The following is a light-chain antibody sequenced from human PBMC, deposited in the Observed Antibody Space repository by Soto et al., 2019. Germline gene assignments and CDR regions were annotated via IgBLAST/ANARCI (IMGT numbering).Light chain of an antibody. CDR2: SDN. V-gene: IGLV1-44*01. J-gene: IGLJ2*01. CDR3: AAWDVSLVV. CDR1: SSNIGTNT. Sequence: QSVLTQPPSASGTPGQRVTISCSGSSSNIGTNTVIWYQQLPGAAPKLLIYSDNQRPSGVPDRFAGSKSGPSASLAISGLQSEDEADYYCAAWDVSLVVFGGGTQLTVL.